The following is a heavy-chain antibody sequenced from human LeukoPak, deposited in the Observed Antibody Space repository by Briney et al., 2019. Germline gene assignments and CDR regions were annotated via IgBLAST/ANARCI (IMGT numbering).Heavy chain of an antibody. CDR3: ARIPNYDFWSGYYTGYWFDP. J-gene: IGHJ5*02. CDR1: GYTFTSYY. V-gene: IGHV1-46*01. D-gene: IGHD3-3*01. Sequence: ASVKVSCKASGYTFTSYYMHWVRQAPGQGLEWMGIINPSGGSTSYAQKFQGRVTMTRDTSTSTVYMELSSLRSEDTAVYYCARIPNYDFWSGYYTGYWFDPWGQGTLVTVSS. CDR2: INPSGGST.